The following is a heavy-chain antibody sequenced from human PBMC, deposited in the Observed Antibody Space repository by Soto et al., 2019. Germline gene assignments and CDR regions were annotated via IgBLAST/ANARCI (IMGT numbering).Heavy chain of an antibody. Sequence: QVQLAQSGAEVKKPGSSVKVSCKASGGTFSSYAISWVRQAPGQGLEWMGGIIPIFGTANYAQKFQGRVTITADESTSTAYMELSSLRSEDTAVYYCARDNYYGSGSYYSNWFDPWGQGTLVTVSS. D-gene: IGHD3-10*01. CDR3: ARDNYYGSGSYYSNWFDP. V-gene: IGHV1-69*01. CDR2: IIPIFGTA. J-gene: IGHJ5*02. CDR1: GGTFSSYA.